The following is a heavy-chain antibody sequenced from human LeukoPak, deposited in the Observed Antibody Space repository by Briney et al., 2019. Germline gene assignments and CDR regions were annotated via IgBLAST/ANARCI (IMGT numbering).Heavy chain of an antibody. V-gene: IGHV3-7*05. D-gene: IGHD2-15*01. CDR3: ARDGWSVDY. CDR2: IKQDGSEK. J-gene: IGHJ4*02. CDR1: GFIFSNYW. Sequence: PGGSLRLSCAASGFIFSNYWMTWVRQAPGKGLEWVANIKQDGSEKYYVDSVKGRFTVSRDNAKNSLYLQMNSLRAEDTAVYYCARDGWSVDYWGQGTLVTVSS.